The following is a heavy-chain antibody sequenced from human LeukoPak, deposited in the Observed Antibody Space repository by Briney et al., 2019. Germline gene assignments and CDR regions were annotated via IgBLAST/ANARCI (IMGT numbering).Heavy chain of an antibody. J-gene: IGHJ4*02. V-gene: IGHV3-30*18. Sequence: GGSLRLSCAASGFTFSSYGMHWVRQAPGKGLEWVAVISYDGSNKYYADSVKGRFTISRDNSKHTLYLQMNSMRAEDTAVYYCAKVSIAAAGAYYFDYWGQGTLVTVSS. CDR3: AKVSIAAAGAYYFDY. CDR2: ISYDGSNK. CDR1: GFTFSSYG. D-gene: IGHD6-13*01.